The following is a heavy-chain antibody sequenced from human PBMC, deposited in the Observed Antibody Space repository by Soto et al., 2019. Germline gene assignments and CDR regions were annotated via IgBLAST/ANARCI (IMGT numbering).Heavy chain of an antibody. V-gene: IGHV3-21*01. J-gene: IGHJ4*02. CDR3: GRDVCGGGSWYSTY. CDR1: GFTFSTYS. Sequence: EEQLVESGGGLVKPGGSLTLSCAASGFTFSTYSMNWVRQAPWKGLEWVATISSSRSSYIYYGDSVKGRFTISRDTAKNLLYLQINSLRAKDMAVYYCGRDVCGGGSWYSTYWGLGTLVIVSS. D-gene: IGHD2-15*01. CDR2: ISSSRSSYI.